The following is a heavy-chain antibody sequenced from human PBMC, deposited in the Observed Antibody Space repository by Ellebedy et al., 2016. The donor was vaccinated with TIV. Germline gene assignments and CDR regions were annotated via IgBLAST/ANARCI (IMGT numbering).Heavy chain of an antibody. Sequence: GESLKISXAGSGFTFSSYAMTWVRQAPGKGLEWVSGITGSGGSAYYADSVKGRFTVSRDNSKNTLYLQMNSLRAEDTAVYYCAKLPWETVFGLFAYFDYWGQGTLVPVSS. J-gene: IGHJ4*02. D-gene: IGHD3/OR15-3a*01. CDR3: AKLPWETVFGLFAYFDY. V-gene: IGHV3-23*01. CDR2: ITGSGGSA. CDR1: GFTFSSYA.